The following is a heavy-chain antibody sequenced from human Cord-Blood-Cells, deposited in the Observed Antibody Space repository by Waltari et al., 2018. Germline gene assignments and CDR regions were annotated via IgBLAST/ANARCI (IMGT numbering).Heavy chain of an antibody. V-gene: IGHV1-69*01. J-gene: IGHJ4*02. CDR2: IIPIVGTA. Sequence: QVQLVQSGAEVKKPGSSVKVSCKASGGTFSSYAISWVRQAPGQGLEWMGGIIPIVGTANYAQKFQGRVTITADESTSTAYMELSSLRSEDTAVYYCARSSGYCSSTSCYKEFDYWGQGTLVTISS. D-gene: IGHD2-2*02. CDR1: GGTFSSYA. CDR3: ARSSGYCSSTSCYKEFDY.